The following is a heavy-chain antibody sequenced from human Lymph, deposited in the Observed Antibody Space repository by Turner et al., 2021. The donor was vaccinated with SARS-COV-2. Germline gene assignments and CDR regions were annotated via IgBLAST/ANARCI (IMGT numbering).Heavy chain of an antibody. CDR1: GFTFSSYA. D-gene: IGHD3-10*01. CDR3: ARGDYYGSGSFPGKTFDY. CDR2: ISGSGGST. Sequence: EVQLLESGGGLVQPGGSLRLSCAASGFTFSSYAMSWVRQAPGKGLEWVSTISGSGGSTYYADSVKGRFTISRDNSKNTLYLQMNSLRAEDTAVYYCARGDYYGSGSFPGKTFDYWGQGTLVTVSS. V-gene: IGHV3-23*01. J-gene: IGHJ4*02.